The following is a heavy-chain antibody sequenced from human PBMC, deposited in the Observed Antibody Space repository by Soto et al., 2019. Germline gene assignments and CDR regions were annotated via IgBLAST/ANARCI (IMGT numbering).Heavy chain of an antibody. V-gene: IGHV3-7*01. J-gene: IGHJ4*02. Sequence: EVQLVESGGGLVQPGESLRLSCAASGLTFNTYWMTWVRQPPGKGLEWVANINPDGSVKYSVDSLKGRFTISRDNAKNSLYLQMNSLRAEDTAVYYCASARDYGFDYWGQGTLVTVSS. CDR2: INPDGSVK. CDR3: ASARDYGFDY. D-gene: IGHD3-10*01. CDR1: GLTFNTYW.